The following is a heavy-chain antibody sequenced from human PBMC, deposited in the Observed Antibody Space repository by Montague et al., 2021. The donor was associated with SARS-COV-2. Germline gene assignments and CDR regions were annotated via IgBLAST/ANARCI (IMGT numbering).Heavy chain of an antibody. J-gene: IGHJ4*02. CDR2: ISHSGST. D-gene: IGHD5-24*01. Sequence: SETLSLTCSVSSGSISDYYWSWIRQPPGEGLEWIGYISHSGSTNYNPSLESRVTMSLDMSKNDFSLTLNSVTAADTAVYFCARVKKDGFNWGLDYWGQGTLVTVSS. CDR3: ARVKKDGFNWGLDY. V-gene: IGHV4-59*01. CDR1: SGSISDYY.